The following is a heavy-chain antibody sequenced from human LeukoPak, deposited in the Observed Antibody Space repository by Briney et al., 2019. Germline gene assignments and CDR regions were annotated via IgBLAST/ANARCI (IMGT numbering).Heavy chain of an antibody. CDR1: GGTFISYA. J-gene: IGHJ4*02. V-gene: IGHV1-69*13. Sequence: SVKVSCKASGGTFISYAISWVRQAPGQGLEWMGGIIPIFGTANYAQKFQGRVTITADESTSTAYMELSSLRSEDTAVYYCARPGGSITMIVGYYFDYWGQGTLVTVSS. CDR2: IIPIFGTA. D-gene: IGHD3-22*01. CDR3: ARPGGSITMIVGYYFDY.